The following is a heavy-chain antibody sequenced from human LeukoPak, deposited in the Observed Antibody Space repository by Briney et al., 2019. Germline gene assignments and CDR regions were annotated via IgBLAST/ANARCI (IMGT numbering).Heavy chain of an antibody. CDR3: SLARSEYHYGMDV. Sequence: SQTLSLTCAISGDSVPIISVAWNWIRQSPSRGLEWLGRTYYRSKWYYEYAVSVKSRINISPDTSKNQFSLQLTSVTPEDTAVYYCSLARSEYHYGMDVWGQGTTVTVSS. J-gene: IGHJ6*02. CDR1: GDSVPIISVA. CDR2: TYYRSKWYY. V-gene: IGHV6-1*01.